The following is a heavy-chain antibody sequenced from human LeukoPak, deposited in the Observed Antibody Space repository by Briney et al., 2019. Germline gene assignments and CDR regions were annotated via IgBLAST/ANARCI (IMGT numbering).Heavy chain of an antibody. CDR2: INPNSCGT. CDR1: VYTFTGYY. V-gene: IGHV1-2*02. Sequence: ASVKVSCKSSVYTFTGYYMHWVRQAPAQGLAWMGWINPNSCGTNYAQKFQGRVSMTRDTSISTAYMELSRLRSDDTAVYYCARGVDCSSTSCYNHYYYMDVWGKGTTVTVSS. J-gene: IGHJ6*03. D-gene: IGHD2-2*02. CDR3: ARGVDCSSTSCYNHYYYMDV.